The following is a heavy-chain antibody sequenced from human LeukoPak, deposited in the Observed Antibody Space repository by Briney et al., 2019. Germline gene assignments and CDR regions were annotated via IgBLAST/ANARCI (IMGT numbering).Heavy chain of an antibody. CDR1: GDSVSSNSAA. CDR2: TYFRSQWYN. D-gene: IGHD6-13*01. J-gene: IGHJ5*02. V-gene: IGHV6-1*01. CDR3: AKTLNPIIAAPPNWFDP. Sequence: SQTLSLTCAVSGDSVSSNSAAWNWIRQSPSRGLEWLGRTYFRSQWYNDYAVSVKSRIIINPDTSKNQFSLQLNSVTPEDTAVYYCAKTLNPIIAAPPNWFDPWGQGTLVTVSS.